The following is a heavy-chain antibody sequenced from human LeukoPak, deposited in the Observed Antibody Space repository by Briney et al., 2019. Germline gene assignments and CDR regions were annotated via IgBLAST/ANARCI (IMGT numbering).Heavy chain of an antibody. CDR2: INTDGSST. Sequence: GGSLRLSCAASGFAFSTYWMHWVRQAPGKGLVWVSRINTDGSSTSYADSVKGRFTISRDNAKNTLYLQMNSLRADDTAVYYCARGGLEPVDYWGQGTLVTVSS. J-gene: IGHJ4*02. CDR3: ARGGLEPVDY. CDR1: GFAFSTYW. V-gene: IGHV3-74*01. D-gene: IGHD1-1*01.